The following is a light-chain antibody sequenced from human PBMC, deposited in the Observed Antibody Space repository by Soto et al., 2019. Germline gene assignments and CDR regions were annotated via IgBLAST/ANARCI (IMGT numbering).Light chain of an antibody. J-gene: IGKJ1*01. V-gene: IGKV1-39*01. Sequence: DIPLTQSPSSLSASVGDRVTITCRASQSISNFLNWYQQKPGQAPKLLSSSASNVQSGVPSRFSGRGSGTEFTLIISGLQPEDSASYCCQQSYNFPRTFDQGTKVEI. CDR2: SAS. CDR1: QSISNF. CDR3: QQSYNFPRT.